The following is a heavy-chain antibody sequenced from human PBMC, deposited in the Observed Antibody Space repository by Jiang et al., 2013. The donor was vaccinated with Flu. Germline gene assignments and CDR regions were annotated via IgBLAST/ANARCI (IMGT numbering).Heavy chain of an antibody. J-gene: IGHJ4*02. CDR1: GYSFTSYW. CDR2: SILVTLIP. CDR3: ARRGRSSGWGKD. V-gene: IGHV5-51*01. Sequence: KKPGESLKISCKGSGYSFTSYWIGWVRQMPGKGLEWMGSSILVTLIPDTARPSKARSPISADKSISTAYLQWSSLKASDTAMYYCARRGRSSGWGKDWGQGTLVTVSS. D-gene: IGHD6-19*01.